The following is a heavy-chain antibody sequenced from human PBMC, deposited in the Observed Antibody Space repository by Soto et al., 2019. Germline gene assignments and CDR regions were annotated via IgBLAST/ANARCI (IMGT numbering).Heavy chain of an antibody. Sequence: ASVKVSCKASGYTFTSYDINWVRQATGQGLEWMGWMNPNSDNTGYAQKFQGRVTMTRNTSISTAYMELSSLRSEDTVVFYCARDGVATMTGYYGMDVWGQGTTVTVSS. D-gene: IGHD5-12*01. CDR2: MNPNSDNT. CDR1: GYTFTSYD. CDR3: ARDGVATMTGYYGMDV. J-gene: IGHJ6*02. V-gene: IGHV1-8*01.